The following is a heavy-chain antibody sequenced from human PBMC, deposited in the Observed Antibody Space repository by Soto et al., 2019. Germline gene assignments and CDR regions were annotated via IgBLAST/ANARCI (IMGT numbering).Heavy chain of an antibody. CDR3: ALSRDYYYYGMDV. V-gene: IGHV1-69*01. Sequence: QVQLVQSGAEVKKPGSSVKVSCKASGGTFSSYAISWVRQAPGQGLEWMGGIIPIFGTANYAQKFQGRVTITADESTSTAYVALSSLRAEDTAVYYCALSRDYYYYGMDVWGQGTTVTVSS. CDR1: GGTFSSYA. D-gene: IGHD3-16*02. J-gene: IGHJ6*02. CDR2: IIPIFGTA.